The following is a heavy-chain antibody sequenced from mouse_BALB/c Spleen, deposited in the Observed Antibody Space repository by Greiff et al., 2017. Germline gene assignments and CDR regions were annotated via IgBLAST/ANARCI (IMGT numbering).Heavy chain of an antibody. CDR1: GYTFTSYW. J-gene: IGHJ3*01. D-gene: IGHD2-4*01. CDR2: IYPSDSYT. CDR3: TRGYDYAAWFAY. Sequence: VQLQQPGAELVRPGASVKLSCKASGYTFTSYWINWVKQRPGQGLEWIGNIYPSDSYTNYNQKFKDKATLTVDKSSSTAYMQLSSPTSEDSAVYYCTRGYDYAAWFAYWGQGTLVTVSA. V-gene: IGHV1-69*02.